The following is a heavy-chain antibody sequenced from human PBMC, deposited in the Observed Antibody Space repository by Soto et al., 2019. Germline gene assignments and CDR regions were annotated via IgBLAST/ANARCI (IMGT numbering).Heavy chain of an antibody. CDR3: ASEYYGSGNHYYYYGMDV. CDR1: GYTFTSYY. Sequence: GASVKVSCKASGYTFTSYYMHWVRQAPGQGLEWMGIINPSGGSTSYAQKVQGRVTMTRDTSTSTFYMELSSLRSEDTAVYDCASEYYGSGNHYYYYGMDVWGQGTTFTVSS. D-gene: IGHD3-10*01. CDR2: INPSGGST. J-gene: IGHJ6*02. V-gene: IGHV1-46*01.